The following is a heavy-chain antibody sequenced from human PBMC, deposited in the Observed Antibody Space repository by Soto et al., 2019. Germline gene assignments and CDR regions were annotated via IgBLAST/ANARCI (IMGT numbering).Heavy chain of an antibody. V-gene: IGHV3-33*01. CDR3: ARDRDYGDYNYGMDV. Sequence: GESLKISCAASGFTFSSYGMHWVRQAPGKGLEWVAVIWYDGSNEYYADSVKGRFTISRDNSKNTLYLQMNSLRAEDTAVYYCARDRDYGDYNYGMDVWGQGTTVTVSS. D-gene: IGHD4-17*01. J-gene: IGHJ6*02. CDR2: IWYDGSNE. CDR1: GFTFSSYG.